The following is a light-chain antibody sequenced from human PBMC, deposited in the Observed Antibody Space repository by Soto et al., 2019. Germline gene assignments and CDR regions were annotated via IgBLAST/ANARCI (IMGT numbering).Light chain of an antibody. CDR3: SSYTSSSTRV. CDR2: DVS. V-gene: IGLV2-14*03. J-gene: IGLJ1*01. Sequence: QSVLPQPSTVYGSPGQSITITCPGTSSDVGGYNYVSWYQQHPGKAPKLMISDVSNRPSGGSTRFSGSKSGNTASLTISVLQAEDEADYYCSSYTSSSTRVFGSGTKVTVL. CDR1: SSDVGGYNY.